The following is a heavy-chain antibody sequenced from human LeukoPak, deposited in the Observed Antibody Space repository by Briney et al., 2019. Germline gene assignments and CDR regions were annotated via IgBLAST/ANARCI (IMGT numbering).Heavy chain of an antibody. CDR3: ARDASPAAYNGNWFDP. CDR2: ISRSGSTI. J-gene: IGHJ5*02. CDR1: GFTFSDYY. V-gene: IGHV3-11*01. Sequence: GGSLRLSCAASGFTFSDYYMNWIRQAPGKGLECVSYISRSGSTISYADSVKGRFTISRDDAKNSLYLQMNSLRAEDTAVYFCARDASPAAYNGNWFDPWGQGTLVTVSS. D-gene: IGHD3-10*01.